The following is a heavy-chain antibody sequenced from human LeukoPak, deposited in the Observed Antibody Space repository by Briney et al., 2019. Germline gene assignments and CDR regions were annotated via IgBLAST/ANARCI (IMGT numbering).Heavy chain of an antibody. Sequence: KPGGSLRLSCAASGFTFSSYSMNWVRQAPGKGLEWVSSISSSSSYIYYADSVKGRFTISRDNAKNSLYLQMNSVRAEDTAVYYCARRNGDYPNNNWFDPWGQGTLVTVSS. D-gene: IGHD4-17*01. J-gene: IGHJ5*02. CDR1: GFTFSSYS. CDR3: ARRNGDYPNNNWFDP. CDR2: ISSSSSYI. V-gene: IGHV3-21*01.